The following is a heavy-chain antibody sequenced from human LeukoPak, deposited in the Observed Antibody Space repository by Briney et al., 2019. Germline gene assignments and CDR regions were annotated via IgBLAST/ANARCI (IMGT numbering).Heavy chain of an antibody. CDR1: GFTFSTYW. CDR2: ISSSSSYI. D-gene: IGHD4-11*01. CDR3: VTVTTGYYYYYMDV. V-gene: IGHV3-21*01. Sequence: PGGSLRLSCAASGFTFSTYWMHWVRQAPGKGLEWVSSISSSSSYIYYADSVKGRFTISRDNAKNSLYLQMNSLRAEDTAVYYCVTVTTGYYYYYMDVWGKGTTVTVSS. J-gene: IGHJ6*03.